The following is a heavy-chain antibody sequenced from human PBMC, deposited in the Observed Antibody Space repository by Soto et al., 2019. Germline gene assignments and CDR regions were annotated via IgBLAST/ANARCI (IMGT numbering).Heavy chain of an antibody. CDR3: AKRGGYAISFYDS. Sequence: SLRLSCAGTGFNFGGYAMSWVRQAPGKGLEWVSTLSGDGSRAYYADSVRGRFTVSRDNSKSTLYLRMNSLRADDTAIYYCAKRGGYAISFYDSWGQGTLVTSPQ. CDR1: GFNFGGYA. J-gene: IGHJ4*02. D-gene: IGHD3-16*01. CDR2: LSGDGSRA. V-gene: IGHV3-23*01.